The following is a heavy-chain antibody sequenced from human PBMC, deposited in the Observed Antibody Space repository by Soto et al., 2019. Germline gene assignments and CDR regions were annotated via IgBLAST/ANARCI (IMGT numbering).Heavy chain of an antibody. CDR3: AKDLRTTISDYGMDV. V-gene: IGHV3-30*18. Sequence: VQLSESGGGFVQPGGSLRLTCVASGFTFGSHGMHWVRQAPGKGLEWVAVISYDETNEYYVDSVKGRFTISRDNSKSTLYLQMNRLRPEDTAVYKCAKDLRTTISDYGMDVWGQGTTVTVSS. D-gene: IGHD2-21*01. J-gene: IGHJ6*02. CDR2: ISYDETNE. CDR1: GFTFGSHG.